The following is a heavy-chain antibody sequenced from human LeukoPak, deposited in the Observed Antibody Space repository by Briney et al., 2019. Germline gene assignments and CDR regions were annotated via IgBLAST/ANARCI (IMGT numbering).Heavy chain of an antibody. CDR2: ISGSGGST. CDR3: ARTHIGTGYYYYALDV. V-gene: IGHV3-23*01. D-gene: IGHD2-21*01. CDR1: GFTFSSYA. Sequence: GGSLRLSCAASGFTFSSYAMSWVRQAPGKGLEWVSAISGSGGSTYYADSVKGRFTISRDNSKNTLYLQMNSLRAEDTAVYYCARTHIGTGYYYYALDVWGQGTTVTVSS. J-gene: IGHJ6*02.